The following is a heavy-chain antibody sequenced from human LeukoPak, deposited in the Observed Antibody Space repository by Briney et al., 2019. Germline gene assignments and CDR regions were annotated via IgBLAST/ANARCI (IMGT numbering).Heavy chain of an antibody. CDR1: GFTFSSYN. Sequence: GGSLRLSCAASGFTFSSYNMNWVRQAPGKGLEWVSYISSSGSTIYYADSVKGRFTISRDNAKNSLYLQMNSLRAEDTAVYYCARDIAYYYDSSGYLDYWGQGTLVSVSS. CDR3: ARDIAYYYDSSGYLDY. V-gene: IGHV3-48*04. J-gene: IGHJ4*02. D-gene: IGHD3-22*01. CDR2: ISSSGSTI.